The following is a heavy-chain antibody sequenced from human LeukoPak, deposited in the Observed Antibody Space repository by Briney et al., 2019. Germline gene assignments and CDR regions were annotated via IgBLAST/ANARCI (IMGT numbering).Heavy chain of an antibody. D-gene: IGHD3-22*01. Sequence: GESLKISCRSSGYSFIDYYIGWVRQVPGKGLEWMGVNYHGGSDTTYSPSFRGQVVFSADRSTSTVYLQLTSLQASDTAIYYCARQYSSGWFRPFDTRGQGTLITVSS. CDR1: GYSFIDYY. CDR3: ARQYSSGWFRPFDT. V-gene: IGHV5-51*01. J-gene: IGHJ4*01. CDR2: NYHGGSDT.